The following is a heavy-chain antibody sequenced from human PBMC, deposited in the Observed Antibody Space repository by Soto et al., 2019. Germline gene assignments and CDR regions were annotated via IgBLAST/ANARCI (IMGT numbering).Heavy chain of an antibody. CDR2: IHYSGST. CDR1: GGSVSSGSYY. V-gene: IGHV4-61*01. CDR3: ARGGGVCSSTSCYSYYYGMDV. Sequence: QVQLQESGPGLVKPSETLSLTCTVSGGSVSSGSYYWSWIRQPPGKGLEWIGYIHYSGSTNYNPPLKSRVTISVDTSKNQFSLKLSSVTAADTAVYYCARGGGVCSSTSCYSYYYGMDVWGQGTTVTVSS. D-gene: IGHD2-2*02. J-gene: IGHJ6*02.